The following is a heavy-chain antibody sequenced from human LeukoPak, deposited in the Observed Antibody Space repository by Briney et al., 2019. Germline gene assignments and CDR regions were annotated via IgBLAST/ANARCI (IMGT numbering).Heavy chain of an antibody. CDR3: ARGRYGSGSYFFDY. Sequence: SETLSLTCTVSGGSISSFYWSWIRQPAGKGLEWIGRVFTSGSTNYSPSLKSRVTLSVDTSKNQFSLKLGSVTAADTAMYYCARGRYGSGSYFFDYWGQGTLVTVSS. V-gene: IGHV4-4*07. CDR2: VFTSGST. D-gene: IGHD3-10*01. J-gene: IGHJ4*02. CDR1: GGSISSFY.